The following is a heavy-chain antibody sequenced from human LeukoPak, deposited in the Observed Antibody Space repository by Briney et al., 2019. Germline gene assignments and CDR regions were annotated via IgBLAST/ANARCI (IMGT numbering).Heavy chain of an antibody. CDR2: INTSGGST. CDR3: ARGGYPYGSFDY. V-gene: IGHV1-46*01. D-gene: IGHD5-18*01. CDR1: GNTFTSNY. Sequence: ASVKVSCKSSGNTFTSNYMHWVRQAPGQGLEWMGIINTSGGSTSYAQKFQGRVTMTRDTSTSTVYMELRSLRSEATAVYYCARGGYPYGSFDYWGQGTLVTVSP. J-gene: IGHJ4*02.